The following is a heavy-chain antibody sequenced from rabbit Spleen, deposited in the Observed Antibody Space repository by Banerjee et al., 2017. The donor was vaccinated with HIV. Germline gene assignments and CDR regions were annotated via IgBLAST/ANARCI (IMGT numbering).Heavy chain of an antibody. CDR1: GVSFSSNNY. Sequence: QSLEESGGDLVKPGASLTVTCTASGVSFSSNNYMCWVRQAPGKGLEWIACMDTGSSGFTYFASWAKGRFTISKTSSTTVTLQMTSLTAADTATYFCARDSGSSFSSYGMDLWGPGTLVTVS. D-gene: IGHD8-1*01. V-gene: IGHV1S40*01. CDR3: ARDSGSSFSSYGMDL. CDR2: MDTGSSGFT. J-gene: IGHJ6*01.